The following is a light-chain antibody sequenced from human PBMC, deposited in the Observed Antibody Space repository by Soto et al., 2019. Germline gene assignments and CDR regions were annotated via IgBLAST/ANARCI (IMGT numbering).Light chain of an antibody. V-gene: IGKV1-39*01. CDR2: VAS. CDR1: QSISLY. Sequence: DIQMTQSPSSLSASVGDRVTITCRASQSISLYLNWYQQIPGKAPNLLIYVASSLQSGVPSRFSGSGSGTDFTLTISSLQPEDFATYYCQQSYNTPYTFGQGTKLEIK. J-gene: IGKJ2*01. CDR3: QQSYNTPYT.